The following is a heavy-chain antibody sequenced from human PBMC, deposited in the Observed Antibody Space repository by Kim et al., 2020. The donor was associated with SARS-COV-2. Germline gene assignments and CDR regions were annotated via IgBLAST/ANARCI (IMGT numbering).Heavy chain of an antibody. J-gene: IGHJ6*02. CDR2: MNPNSGNT. D-gene: IGHD6-19*01. CDR3: ARGLFPYSSGWHYYYYGMDV. V-gene: IGHV1-8*01. CDR1: GYTFTSYD. Sequence: ASVKVSCKASGYTFTSYDINWVRQATGQGLEWMGCMNPNSGNTGYAQKFQGRVTMTRNTSINTAYMELSSLRSEDTAVYYCARGLFPYSSGWHYYYYGMDVWGQGTTVTVSS.